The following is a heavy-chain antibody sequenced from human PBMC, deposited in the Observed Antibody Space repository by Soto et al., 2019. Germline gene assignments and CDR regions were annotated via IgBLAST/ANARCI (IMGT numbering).Heavy chain of an antibody. CDR2: ISWNSGSI. D-gene: IGHD2-15*01. Sequence: PGGSLRLSCAASGFTFDDYAMHWVRQAPGKGLEWVSGISWNSGSIGYADSVKGRFTISRDNAKNSLYLQMNSLRAEDTALYYCVTEVAATRGVAFDIWGQGTMVTVSS. J-gene: IGHJ3*02. V-gene: IGHV3-9*01. CDR1: GFTFDDYA. CDR3: VTEVAATRGVAFDI.